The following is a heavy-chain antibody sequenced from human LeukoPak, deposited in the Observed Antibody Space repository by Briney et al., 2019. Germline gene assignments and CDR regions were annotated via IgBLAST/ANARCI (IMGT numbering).Heavy chain of an antibody. J-gene: IGHJ4*02. D-gene: IGHD3-9*01. V-gene: IGHV3-23*01. CDR1: GFTFSSYA. CDR2: ISGSGGST. CDR3: AKDHYDILTGYGYDY. Sequence: PGGSLRLSCAASGFTFSSYAMSWVRQAPGKGLEWVSAISGSGGSTYYADSVKGRFTISRDNSKNTLYLQMNSLRAEDTAVYYCAKDHYDILTGYGYDYWGQGTLVTVSS.